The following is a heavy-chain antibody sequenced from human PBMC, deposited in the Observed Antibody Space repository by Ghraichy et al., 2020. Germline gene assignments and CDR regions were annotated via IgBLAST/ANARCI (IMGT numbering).Heavy chain of an antibody. CDR2: ITGSGGST. J-gene: IGHJ6*04. D-gene: IGHD2-2*01. Sequence: GGSLRLSCAASGFTFSIYAMSWVRQAPGKGLEWVSAITGSGGSTYYADSVKGRFTISRDNSKNTLYLQMNSLRAEDTAVYYCAKDGRYCSSTSCYLDVWGKGTTVTVSS. CDR3: AKDGRYCSSTSCYLDV. CDR1: GFTFSIYA. V-gene: IGHV3-23*01.